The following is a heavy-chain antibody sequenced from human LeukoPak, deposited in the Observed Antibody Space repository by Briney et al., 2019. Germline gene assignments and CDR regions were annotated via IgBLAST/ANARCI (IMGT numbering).Heavy chain of an antibody. CDR2: ISGSGGST. D-gene: IGHD2-2*01. J-gene: IGHJ4*02. V-gene: IGHV3-23*01. Sequence: GGSLRLSCAASGFTLSSYAMSWVRQAPGKGLEWVSAISGSGGSTYYADSVKGRFTISRDNSKNTLYLQMNSLRAEDTAVYYCAKGGRIVVVPAAADYWGQGTLVTVSS. CDR3: AKGGRIVVVPAAADY. CDR1: GFTLSSYA.